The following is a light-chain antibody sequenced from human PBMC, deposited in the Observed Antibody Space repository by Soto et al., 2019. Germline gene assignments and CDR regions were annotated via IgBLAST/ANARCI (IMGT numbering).Light chain of an antibody. CDR3: QFRGT. V-gene: IGKV3-20*01. CDR2: GAS. J-gene: IGKJ2*02. CDR1: QSVSSSY. Sequence: EIVLTQSPGTLSLSPGERATLSCRASQSVSSSYLAWYQQKPGQAPRLLIYGASSRATGIPDRFSGSGSGTDFTLTISRLEPEDFAVYYCQFRGTFGQGTKLEIK.